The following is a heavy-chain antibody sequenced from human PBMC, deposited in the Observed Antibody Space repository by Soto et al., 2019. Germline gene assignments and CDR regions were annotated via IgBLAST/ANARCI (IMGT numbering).Heavy chain of an antibody. CDR3: SYDTFGDKDF. Sequence: GGSLRLSCAASGFTSSTYGMNWVRQAPGKGLEWVAVISYDGSNQYYADFVKGRFTISRDNSKDTLYLQMNSLGVEDTALYYCSYDTFGDKDFWGQGTPVTVSS. D-gene: IGHD3-9*01. J-gene: IGHJ4*02. CDR1: GFTSSTYG. V-gene: IGHV3-30*03. CDR2: ISYDGSNQ.